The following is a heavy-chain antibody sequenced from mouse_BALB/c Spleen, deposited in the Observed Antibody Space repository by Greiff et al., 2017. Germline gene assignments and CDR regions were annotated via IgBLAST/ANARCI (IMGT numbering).Heavy chain of an antibody. J-gene: IGHJ3*01. Sequence: EVKLMESGGGLVKPGGSLKLSCAASGFTFSSYAMSWVRQTPEKRLEWVATISSGGSYTYYPDSVKGRFTISRDNAKNTLYLQMSSLRSEDTAMYYCARRGDGYYAWFAYWGQGTLVTVSA. V-gene: IGHV5-9-3*01. CDR3: ARRGDGYYAWFAY. CDR2: ISSGGSYT. D-gene: IGHD2-3*01. CDR1: GFTFSSYA.